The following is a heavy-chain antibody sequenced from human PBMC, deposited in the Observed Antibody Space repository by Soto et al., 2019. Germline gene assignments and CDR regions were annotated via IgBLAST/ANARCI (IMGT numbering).Heavy chain of an antibody. D-gene: IGHD1-1*01. CDR2: IDPNSGGT. CDR1: GYTFSDYY. Sequence: ASVKVSCKASGYTFSDYYIHWVRQAPGQGLEWMGWIDPNSGGTKYAPKFQGGVTMTRDTSITTAYMELSRLRSGDTAVYYCAREPATAKPEGVDFWGQGTLVTVSS. CDR3: AREPATAKPEGVDF. V-gene: IGHV1-2*02. J-gene: IGHJ4*02.